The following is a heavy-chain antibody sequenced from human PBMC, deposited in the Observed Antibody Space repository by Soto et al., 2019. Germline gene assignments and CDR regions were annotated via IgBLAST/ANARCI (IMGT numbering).Heavy chain of an antibody. D-gene: IGHD1-1*01. CDR2: IDPNSGGT. CDR1: GYTFSDYY. Sequence: ASVKVSCKASGYTFSDYYIHWVRQAPGQGLEWMGWIDPNSGGTKYAPKFQGGVTMTRDTSITTAYMELSRLRSGDTAVYYCAREPATAKPEGVDFWGQGTLVTVSS. CDR3: AREPATAKPEGVDF. V-gene: IGHV1-2*02. J-gene: IGHJ4*02.